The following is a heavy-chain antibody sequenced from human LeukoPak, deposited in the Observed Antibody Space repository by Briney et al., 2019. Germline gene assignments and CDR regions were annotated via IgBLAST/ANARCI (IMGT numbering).Heavy chain of an antibody. J-gene: IGHJ5*02. Sequence: ASVKVSCKASGYTFTSHDINWVRQATGQGLEWMGWMNPNSGNTGYAQKFQGRVTITRNTSISTAYMELSSLRSEDTAVYYCARADAYYYGSGSYYIGGKGFDPWGQGTLVTVSS. D-gene: IGHD3-10*01. V-gene: IGHV1-8*03. CDR2: MNPNSGNT. CDR1: GYTFTSHD. CDR3: ARADAYYYGSGSYYIGGKGFDP.